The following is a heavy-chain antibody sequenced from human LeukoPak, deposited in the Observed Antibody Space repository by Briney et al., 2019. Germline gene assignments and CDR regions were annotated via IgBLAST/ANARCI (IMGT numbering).Heavy chain of an antibody. CDR2: INSDGRST. CDR1: GFTFSNYW. J-gene: IGHJ4*02. D-gene: IGHD6-19*01. CDR3: ARDLSSSGWSFDY. Sequence: GGSLRLSCAASGFTFSNYWMHWVRQAPGKGLVWVSRINSDGRSTNYADSVKGRFTISRDNAKNTLFLQMNSLRAEDAAVYYCARDLSSSGWSFDYWGQGTLVNVSS. V-gene: IGHV3-74*01.